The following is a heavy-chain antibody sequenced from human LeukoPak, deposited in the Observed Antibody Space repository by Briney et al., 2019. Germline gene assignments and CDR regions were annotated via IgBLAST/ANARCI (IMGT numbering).Heavy chain of an antibody. CDR2: ISGRGDYT. CDR1: RFTFSDYA. CDR3: ARGYGALSG. D-gene: IGHD4-17*01. Sequence: PGGSLRLSCAAFRFTFSDYAMNWVRQAPGRGLEWVSTISGRGDYTYYADSVKGQFTISRDNSNNTMYLQINSLRAEDTAVYFCARGYGALSGWGQGTLVTVSS. V-gene: IGHV3-23*01. J-gene: IGHJ1*01.